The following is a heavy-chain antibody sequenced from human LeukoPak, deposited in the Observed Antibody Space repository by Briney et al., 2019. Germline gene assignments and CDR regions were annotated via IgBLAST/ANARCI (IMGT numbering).Heavy chain of an antibody. CDR3: ARVDLNMIRGVQD. CDR1: GGTISRGGYH. D-gene: IGHD3-10*01. CDR2: ISYSGNT. Sequence: PSQTLSLTCIVSGGTISRGGYHRVWIRQHPGQGLEWIGYISYSGNTYYNPSLKARLSISVDTSKNQFCLNVSSVTAADTAMYYGARVDLNMIRGVQDWGQGTLVTVSS. J-gene: IGHJ4*02. V-gene: IGHV4-31*03.